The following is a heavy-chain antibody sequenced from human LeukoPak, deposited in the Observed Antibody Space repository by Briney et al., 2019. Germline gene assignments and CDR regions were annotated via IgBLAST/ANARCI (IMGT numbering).Heavy chain of an antibody. CDR2: ISNNGGYT. J-gene: IGHJ4*02. Sequence: GGSLRLSCAASGFTFSSSAMSWVRQAPGKGLEWVSAISNNGGYTYYADSVQGRFTISRDNAKNSLYLQMNSLRAEDTAAYYCARIMTTVTTVEYWGQGTLVTVSS. CDR1: GFTFSSSA. D-gene: IGHD4-17*01. CDR3: ARIMTTVTTVEY. V-gene: IGHV3-23*01.